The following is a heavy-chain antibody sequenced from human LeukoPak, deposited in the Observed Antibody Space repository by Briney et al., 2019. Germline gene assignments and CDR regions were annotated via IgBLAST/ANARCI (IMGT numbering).Heavy chain of an antibody. CDR2: IYYSGST. Sequence: NSSETLSLTCTVSGGSISNSNYYWGWIRQPPGKGLGWIGSIYYSGSTYYNPSLKSRVTISVDTSKNQFSLKLSSVTAADTAVYYCARETSQKGAHYMDVWGKGTTVTISS. CDR3: ARETSQKGAHYMDV. CDR1: GGSISNSNYY. D-gene: IGHD3-16*01. J-gene: IGHJ6*03. V-gene: IGHV4-39*07.